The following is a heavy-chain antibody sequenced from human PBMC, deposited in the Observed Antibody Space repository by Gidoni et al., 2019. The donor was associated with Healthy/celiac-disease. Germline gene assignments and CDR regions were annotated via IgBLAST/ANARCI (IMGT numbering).Heavy chain of an antibody. J-gene: IGHJ5*02. Sequence: QVQLQESGPGLVKPSETLSLTCTVSGGSVSSGSYYWSWIRQPPGKGLEWIGYIYYSGSTNYNPSLKSRVTISVDTSKNQFSLKLSSVTAADTAVYYCAREVTPEYSSSYYNWFDPWGQGTLVTVSS. D-gene: IGHD6-6*01. CDR1: GGSVSSGSYY. CDR2: IYYSGST. CDR3: AREVTPEYSSSYYNWFDP. V-gene: IGHV4-61*01.